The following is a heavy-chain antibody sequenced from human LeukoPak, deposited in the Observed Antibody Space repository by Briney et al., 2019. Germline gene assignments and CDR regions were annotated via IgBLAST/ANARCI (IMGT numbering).Heavy chain of an antibody. CDR1: GYTFTSYA. CDR2: INAGNGNT. CDR3: ARRIGGNFYYYGMDV. D-gene: IGHD4-23*01. Sequence: ASVKVSCKASGYTFTSYAMHWVRQAPGQRLEWMGWINAGNGNTKYSQKFQGRVTITRDTSASTAYMELSSLRSEDTAVYYCARRIGGNFYYYGMDVWGQGTTVTVSS. J-gene: IGHJ6*02. V-gene: IGHV1-3*01.